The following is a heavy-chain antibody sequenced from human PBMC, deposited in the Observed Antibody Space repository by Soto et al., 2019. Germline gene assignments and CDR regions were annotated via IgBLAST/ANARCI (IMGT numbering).Heavy chain of an antibody. CDR3: ARGDILTLHYYMDV. V-gene: IGHV4-59*01. CDR2: IYYSGST. J-gene: IGHJ6*03. D-gene: IGHD3-9*01. CDR1: GGSISSYY. Sequence: QMQLQESGPGLVKPSETLSLTCTVSGGSISSYYWSWIRQPPGKGLEWIGYIYYSGSTNYNPSLKSRVTISVDTSKNQFSLKLSSVTAADTAVYYCARGDILTLHYYMDVWGKGTTVTVSS.